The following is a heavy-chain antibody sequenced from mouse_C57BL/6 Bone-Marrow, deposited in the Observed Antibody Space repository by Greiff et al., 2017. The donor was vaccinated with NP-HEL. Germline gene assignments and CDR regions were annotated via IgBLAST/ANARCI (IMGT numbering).Heavy chain of an antibody. J-gene: IGHJ1*03. Sequence: QVQLQQPGAELVKPGASVKMSCKASGYTFTSYWITWVKQRPGQGLEWIGDIYPGSGRTNYNEKLKSKATMTVDTSSSTAYMQLSSLTSEDSAVYYCARKGNYLWYFDVWGTGTTVTVSS. D-gene: IGHD2-1*01. CDR3: ARKGNYLWYFDV. V-gene: IGHV1-55*01. CDR1: GYTFTSYW. CDR2: IYPGSGRT.